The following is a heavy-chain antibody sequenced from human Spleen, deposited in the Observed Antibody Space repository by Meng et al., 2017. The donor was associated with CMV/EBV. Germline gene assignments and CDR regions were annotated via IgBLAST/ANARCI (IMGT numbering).Heavy chain of an antibody. CDR3: ARARSLIEYSSSSGWYFDL. CDR1: CISYS. J-gene: IGHJ2*01. CDR2: LSSSGSYK. V-gene: IGHV3-21*01. D-gene: IGHD6-6*01. Sequence: CISYSMNWLRQAPGKGRQWVSSLSSSGSYKYYADSVRGRFTISRDNAKNSLYLQMNSLIAEDTAVYYCARARSLIEYSSSSGWYFDLWGRGTLVTVSS.